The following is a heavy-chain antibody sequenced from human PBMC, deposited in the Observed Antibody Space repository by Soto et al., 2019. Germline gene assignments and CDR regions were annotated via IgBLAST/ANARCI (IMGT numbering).Heavy chain of an antibody. Sequence: SETLCLTCTVSGASIGSGDYYWSWIRQHPGKGLEWIGYIYYSGGTYYNPSLKSRVTISVDTSKNQFSLELSSVTAADAAVYYCASIYDSSGYYYGNNWFDPWGQGTLVT. D-gene: IGHD3-22*01. CDR1: GASIGSGDYY. V-gene: IGHV4-31*02. CDR2: IYYSGGT. CDR3: ASIYDSSGYYYGNNWFDP. J-gene: IGHJ5*02.